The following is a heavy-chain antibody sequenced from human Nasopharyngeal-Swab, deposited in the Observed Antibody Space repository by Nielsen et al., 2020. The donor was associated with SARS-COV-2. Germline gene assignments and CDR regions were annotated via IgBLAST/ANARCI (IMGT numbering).Heavy chain of an antibody. J-gene: IGHJ4*02. CDR1: SSTFSSYA. D-gene: IGHD1-7*01. Sequence: GGSLRLSCAASSSTFSSYAMHWVRQAPAKGLEWMSLISYDRSAKYADSVKGRFTISRDNSKNTLYLQMNSLRTEDTALYFCAGGLYDWNSHLDSWGQGTLVTVSS. V-gene: IGHV3-30*08. CDR2: ISYDRSAK. CDR3: AGGLYDWNSHLDS.